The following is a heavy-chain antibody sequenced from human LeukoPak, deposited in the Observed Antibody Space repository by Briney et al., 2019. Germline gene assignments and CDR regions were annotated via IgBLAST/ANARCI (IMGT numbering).Heavy chain of an antibody. CDR1: GYTFTGIS. CDR3: ARRYYDSSGYYFDY. V-gene: IGHV1-2*02. D-gene: IGHD3-22*01. Sequence: ASVKVSCKASGYTFTGISIHWVRQAPGQGLQWMGWINTNSGGTKYAQNFQGRVTMTRDTSISTAYMELSSLRSDDTAVYYCARRYYDSSGYYFDYWGQGTLVSVSS. J-gene: IGHJ4*02. CDR2: INTNSGGT.